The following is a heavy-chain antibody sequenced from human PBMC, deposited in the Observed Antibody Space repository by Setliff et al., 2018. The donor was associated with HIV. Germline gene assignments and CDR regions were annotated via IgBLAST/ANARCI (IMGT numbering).Heavy chain of an antibody. J-gene: IGHJ4*02. CDR1: GFPFINYH. V-gene: IGHV1-18*01. D-gene: IGHD1-26*01. CDR3: ARREPLSRTNYFDY. Sequence: ASVKVSCKASGFPFINYHITWVRQAPGQGLEWVGSISASSVNTNYTQGRVTMTTDTSTSTAYMELMALRSDDTAMYYCARREPLSRTNYFDYWGRGVLVTVSS. CDR2: ISASSVNT.